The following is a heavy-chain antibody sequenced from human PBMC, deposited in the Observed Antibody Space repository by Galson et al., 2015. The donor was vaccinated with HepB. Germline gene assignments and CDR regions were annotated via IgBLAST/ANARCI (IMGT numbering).Heavy chain of an antibody. V-gene: IGHV3-23*01. D-gene: IGHD4-17*01. CDR1: GFTFSSYA. CDR3: AKGDYVFDF. CDR2: ISGSGGKT. Sequence: SLRLSCAASGFTFSSYAMNWVRQAPGKGLEWVSGISGSGGKTYYADSVKGRFTISRDNSKNTLSLQVNSLTVDDTAVYFCAKGDYVFDFWGRGTLVTVSS. J-gene: IGHJ2*01.